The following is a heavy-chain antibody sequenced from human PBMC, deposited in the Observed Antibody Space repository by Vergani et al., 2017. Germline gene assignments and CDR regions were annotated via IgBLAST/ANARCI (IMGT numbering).Heavy chain of an antibody. D-gene: IGHD3-22*01. CDR1: GFTFSGSA. CDR2: IRYDGTKR. Sequence: QVQLEESGGGLVQPGGSLKLSCVASGFTFSGSAIHWVRQSSGKGLEWVAFIRYDGTKRFYGDSVKGRFTISRDNSQTTVFLQMNSLRADDSAVYYCTKAGQYDSDNFHDSWGQGALVTVAS. CDR3: TKAGQYDSDNFHDS. V-gene: IGHV3-30*02. J-gene: IGHJ1*01.